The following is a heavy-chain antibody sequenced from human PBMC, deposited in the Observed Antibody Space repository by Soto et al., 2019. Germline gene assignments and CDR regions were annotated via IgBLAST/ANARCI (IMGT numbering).Heavy chain of an antibody. CDR1: GGTFSSYA. Sequence: QVQLVQSGAEVKKPGSSVKVSCKASGGTFSSYAISWVRQAPGQGLEWMGGIIPILGTANCAQKFQGRVTITADKSTSTAYMELSSLRSEDTAVYYCARDGDGYTIAFDIWGQGTMITVSS. V-gene: IGHV1-69*06. J-gene: IGHJ3*02. CDR3: ARDGDGYTIAFDI. CDR2: IIPILGTA. D-gene: IGHD5-12*01.